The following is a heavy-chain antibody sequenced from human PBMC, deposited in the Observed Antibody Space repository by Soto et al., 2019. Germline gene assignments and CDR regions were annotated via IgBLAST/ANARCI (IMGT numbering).Heavy chain of an antibody. CDR2: IYYSGST. J-gene: IGHJ3*01. CDR3: ARAAWTTVTNRLNDVFDV. D-gene: IGHD4-4*01. Sequence: SETLSLTCAVSGGSISSYYWSWIRQPPGKGLEWIGYIYYSGSTNYNPSLKSRVTISVDTSKNQFSLKLSSVTAADTAVYYCARAAWTTVTNRLNDVFDVWGQGTMVTVSS. V-gene: IGHV4-59*01. CDR1: GGSISSYY.